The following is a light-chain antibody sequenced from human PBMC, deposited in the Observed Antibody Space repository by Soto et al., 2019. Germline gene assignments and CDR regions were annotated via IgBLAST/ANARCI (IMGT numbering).Light chain of an antibody. V-gene: IGLV2-11*01. CDR1: NSDVGAYTF. J-gene: IGLJ3*02. Sequence: QSVLTQPRSVSGSPGQSVTISCTGTNSDVGAYTFVSWYQQLPGKAPKLIISAVSYRPSGVPDRFSGSKSGNTASLTISGLQAEDEADYYCSLKTSSVTWVFGGGTKLTVL. CDR2: AVS. CDR3: SLKTSSVTWV.